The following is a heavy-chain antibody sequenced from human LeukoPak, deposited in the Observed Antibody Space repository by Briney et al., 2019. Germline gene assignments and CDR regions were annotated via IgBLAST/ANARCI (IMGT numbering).Heavy chain of an antibody. CDR1: GFTFSSYA. D-gene: IGHD3-22*01. J-gene: IGHJ4*02. Sequence: GGSLRLSCAASGFTFSSYAISWVRQAPRKGLEWVSAISGSGGSTYYADSVKGRFTISRDNSKNTLYLQMNSLRADDTAVYYCVRDMGYYDKVWGQGTLVTVSS. V-gene: IGHV3-23*01. CDR2: ISGSGGST. CDR3: VRDMGYYDKV.